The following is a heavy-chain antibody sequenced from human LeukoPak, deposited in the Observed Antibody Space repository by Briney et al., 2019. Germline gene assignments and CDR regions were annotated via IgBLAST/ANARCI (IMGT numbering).Heavy chain of an antibody. CDR2: INHSGST. CDR3: ARGRFRLLWLGEGYWFDP. Sequence: SETLSLTCAVYGGSFSGYYWSWIRQPPGKGLEWIGEINHSGSTNYNPSLKSRVTISVDTSKNQFSLKLSSVTAADTAVYYCARGRFRLLWLGEGYWFDPWGQGTLVTVSS. D-gene: IGHD3-10*01. CDR1: GGSFSGYY. V-gene: IGHV4-34*01. J-gene: IGHJ5*02.